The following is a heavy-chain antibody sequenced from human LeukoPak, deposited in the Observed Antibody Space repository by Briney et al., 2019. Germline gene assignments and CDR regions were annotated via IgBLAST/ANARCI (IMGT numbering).Heavy chain of an antibody. CDR1: GYTFNIYW. V-gene: IGHV5-51*01. D-gene: IGHD1-26*01. J-gene: IGHJ3*02. CDR3: TRLSGGSALRNDAFHI. CDR2: VYPDNSKT. Sequence: GESLKISCMASGYTFNIYWIAWVRLMPDKGLEWMGIVYPDNSKTIYDPSFRGQVTFSADKSINTAYLQWSTLKASDTAIYYCTRLSGGSALRNDAFHIWGQGTMVTVS.